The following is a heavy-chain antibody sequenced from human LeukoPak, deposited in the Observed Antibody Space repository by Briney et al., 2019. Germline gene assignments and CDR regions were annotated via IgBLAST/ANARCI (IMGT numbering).Heavy chain of an antibody. CDR2: IRYDGIDK. V-gene: IGHV3-30*02. Sequence: GGSLRLSCAASGFTFSSYGIHWVRQAPGKGLEWVAFIRYDGIDKYYADSVKGRFTISRDNSKNTLYLQMNSLRAEDTAVYYCAKEGVGAAAGTGDYWGQGTLVTVSS. D-gene: IGHD6-13*01. J-gene: IGHJ4*02. CDR1: GFTFSSYG. CDR3: AKEGVGAAAGTGDY.